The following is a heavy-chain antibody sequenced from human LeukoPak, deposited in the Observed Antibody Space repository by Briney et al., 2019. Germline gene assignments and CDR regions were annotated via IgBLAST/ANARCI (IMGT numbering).Heavy chain of an antibody. D-gene: IGHD3-16*01. V-gene: IGHV4-34*01. CDR1: GGSISSYY. CDR3: ARHYGP. J-gene: IGHJ5*02. CDR2: INHSGST. Sequence: SETLSLTCTVSGGSISSYYWSWVRQPPGKGLEWIGEINHSGSTYYNPSLKSRVTISVDTSKNQFSLKLNSVTAADTAVYYCARHYGPWGQGTLVTVSS.